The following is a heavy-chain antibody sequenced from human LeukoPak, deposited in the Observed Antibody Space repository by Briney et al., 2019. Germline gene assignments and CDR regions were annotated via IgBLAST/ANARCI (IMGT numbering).Heavy chain of an antibody. CDR1: GYTFTSYG. CDR3: ARDGYCSSTSCYDVNWFDP. CDR2: ISAYNGNT. Sequence: ASVKVSCKASGYTFTSYGISWVRQAPGQGLEWMGWISAYNGNTNYAQKIQGRVTMTTDTSTSTAYMELRSLRSDDTAVYYCARDGYCSSTSCYDVNWFDPWGQGTLVTVSS. V-gene: IGHV1-18*01. J-gene: IGHJ5*02. D-gene: IGHD2-2*03.